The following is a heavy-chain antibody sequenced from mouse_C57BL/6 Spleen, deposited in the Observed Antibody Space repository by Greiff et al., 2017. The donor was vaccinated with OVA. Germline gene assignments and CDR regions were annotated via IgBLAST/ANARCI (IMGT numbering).Heavy chain of an antibody. CDR1: GFTFSSYT. D-gene: IGHD1-1*01. CDR3: ARHITTVLDY. CDR2: ISGGGGNT. V-gene: IGHV5-9*01. J-gene: IGHJ2*01. Sequence: VQLKESGGGLVKPGGSLKLSCAASGFTFSSYTMSWVRQTPEKRLEWVATISGGGGNTYYPDSVKGRFTISRDNAKNTLYLQMSSLRSEDTALYYCARHITTVLDYWGQGTTLTVSS.